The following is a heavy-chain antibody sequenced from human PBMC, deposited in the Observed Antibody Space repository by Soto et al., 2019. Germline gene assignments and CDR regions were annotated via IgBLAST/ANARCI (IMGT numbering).Heavy chain of an antibody. CDR2: IIPILGIA. V-gene: IGHV1-69*02. CDR1: GGTFSSYT. D-gene: IGHD4-17*01. J-gene: IGHJ4*02. CDR3: ARAGTYGDNDY. Sequence: QVQLVQSGAEVKKPGSSVKVSCKASGGTFSSYTISWVRQAPGQGLEWMGRIIPILGIANYAQKFKGRVTITADKSASAAYMELSSLRSEDTAVYYCARAGTYGDNDYWGQGTLVTVSS.